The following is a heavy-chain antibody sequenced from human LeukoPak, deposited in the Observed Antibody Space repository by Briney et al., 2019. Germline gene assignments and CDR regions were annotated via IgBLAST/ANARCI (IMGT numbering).Heavy chain of an antibody. V-gene: IGHV4-39*07. CDR2: VYYSGSA. J-gene: IGHJ5*02. CDR3: ARGSWGVAAAGTGWFDP. D-gene: IGHD6-13*01. CDR1: GGSISRSSNY. Sequence: SETLSLTCTVSGGSISRSSNYWGWIRQPPGKGLEWIGTVYYSGSATYNPSLRSRVTISINTSNNQFSLKVNSVTAADTAVYYCARGSWGVAAAGTGWFDPWGQGTLVTVSS.